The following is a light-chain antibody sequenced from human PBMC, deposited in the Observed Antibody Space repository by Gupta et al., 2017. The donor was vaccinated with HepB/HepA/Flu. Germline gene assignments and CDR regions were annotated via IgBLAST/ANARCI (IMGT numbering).Light chain of an antibody. CDR3: QQSYNIPLT. CDR1: QAIDDY. Sequence: DTQMTQFPSSLSASVGDRVTITCRASQAIDDYLNWYQHTPGKVPKLLIYSSSNLQPGVPSRFSGTGSGTDFTLTISRLQPEDFATYYCQQSYNIPLTFGGGTKVDLK. J-gene: IGKJ4*01. CDR2: SSS. V-gene: IGKV1-39*01.